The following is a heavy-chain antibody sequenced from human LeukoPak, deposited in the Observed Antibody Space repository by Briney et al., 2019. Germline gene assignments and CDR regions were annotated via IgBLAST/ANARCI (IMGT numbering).Heavy chain of an antibody. V-gene: IGHV4-34*01. J-gene: IGHJ5*02. Sequence: SETLSLTCTVYGGSFSGYYWSWIRQPPGRGLEWIGEINHSGSTNYNPSLKSRVTISVDTSKNQFSLKLSSVTAADTAVYYCAVTTSLSGWFDPWGQGTLVTVSS. CDR1: GGSFSGYY. D-gene: IGHD4-17*01. CDR2: INHSGST. CDR3: AVTTSLSGWFDP.